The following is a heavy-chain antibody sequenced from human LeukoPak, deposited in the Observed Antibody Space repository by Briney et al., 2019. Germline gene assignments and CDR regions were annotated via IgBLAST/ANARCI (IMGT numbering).Heavy chain of an antibody. V-gene: IGHV1-2*06. Sequence: ASVKVSCKASGYTFTGYYMHWVRQAPGQGLEWMGRINPNSGGTNYAQKFQGRVTMTRDTSISTAYMELSRLRSDDTAVYYCARRKVAATRNWFDPWGQGTLVTVSS. CDR2: INPNSGGT. J-gene: IGHJ5*02. CDR3: ARRKVAATRNWFDP. CDR1: GYTFTGYY. D-gene: IGHD2-15*01.